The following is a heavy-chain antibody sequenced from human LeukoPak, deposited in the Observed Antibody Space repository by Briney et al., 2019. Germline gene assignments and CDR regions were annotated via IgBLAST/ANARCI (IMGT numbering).Heavy chain of an antibody. D-gene: IGHD2-15*01. CDR3: ARVYCSGASCSSYFDY. CDR2: INQDGSEK. V-gene: IGHV3-7*04. Sequence: GGSLRLSWAASGFTFSSYWMSWVRQAPGKGLEWVANINQDGSEKYYMDSVGGRFTISRDNAKNSLPLQMNSLRAEDTAVYYCARVYCSGASCSSYFDYWGQGTLVTVSS. J-gene: IGHJ4*02. CDR1: GFTFSSYW.